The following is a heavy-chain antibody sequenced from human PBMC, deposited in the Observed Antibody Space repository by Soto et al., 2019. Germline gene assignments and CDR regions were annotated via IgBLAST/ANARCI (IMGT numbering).Heavy chain of an antibody. V-gene: IGHV3-64*01. J-gene: IGHJ4*02. CDR1: GFTFSTYT. CDR2: ISSNGGST. D-gene: IGHD4-17*01. CDR3: ARGRSVTTYVDY. Sequence: GGSLRLSCAASGFTFSTYTMHWVRQAPGKGLEYVSAISSNGGSTYYANSVKGRFTISRDNSKNTLYLQMGSLRGEDMAVYYCARGRSVTTYVDYWGQGTLVTVSS.